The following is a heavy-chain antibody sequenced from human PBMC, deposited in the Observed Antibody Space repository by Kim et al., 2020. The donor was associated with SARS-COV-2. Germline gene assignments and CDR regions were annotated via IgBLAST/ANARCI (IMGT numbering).Heavy chain of an antibody. Sequence: TRYSPSFQGQVTISADKSISTAYLQWSSLKASDTAMYYCARTPTVTTSWFDPWGQGTLVTVSS. V-gene: IGHV5-51*01. CDR2: T. J-gene: IGHJ5*02. D-gene: IGHD4-17*01. CDR3: ARTPTVTTSWFDP.